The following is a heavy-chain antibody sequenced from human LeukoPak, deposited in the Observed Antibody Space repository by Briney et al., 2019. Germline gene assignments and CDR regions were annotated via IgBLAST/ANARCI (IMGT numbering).Heavy chain of an antibody. V-gene: IGHV4-59*01. D-gene: IGHD3-22*01. CDR3: ARGSWYYYGSSVEFFDY. CDR1: GGSISSYY. CDR2: IYYSGST. J-gene: IGHJ4*02. Sequence: PSETLSLTCTVSGGSISSYYWSWIRQPPGEGLEWIGYIYYSGSTNYNPSLKSRVTISVDTSKNQFSLKLSSVTAADTAVYYCARGSWYYYGSSVEFFDYWGQGTLVTVSS.